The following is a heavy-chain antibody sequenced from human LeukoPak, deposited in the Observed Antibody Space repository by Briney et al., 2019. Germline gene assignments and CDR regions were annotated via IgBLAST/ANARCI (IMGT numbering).Heavy chain of an antibody. CDR2: ISSSSSYI. CDR1: GFTFSSYS. D-gene: IGHD3-10*01. Sequence: GGSLRLSCAASGFTFSSYSMNWVRQAPGKGLEWVSSISSSSSYIYYADSVKGRFTISRDNAKNSLHLQMNSLRAEDTAVYYCARDGWFGESDDYWGQGTLVTVSS. CDR3: ARDGWFGESDDY. J-gene: IGHJ4*02. V-gene: IGHV3-21*01.